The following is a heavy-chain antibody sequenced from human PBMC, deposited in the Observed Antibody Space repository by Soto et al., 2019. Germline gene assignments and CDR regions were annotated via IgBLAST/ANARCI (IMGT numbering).Heavy chain of an antibody. D-gene: IGHD6-19*01. CDR3: ARTGYSSGWYKAAFDI. V-gene: IGHV4-34*01. CDR1: GGSFSGYY. CDR2: INHSGST. J-gene: IGHJ3*02. Sequence: QVQLQQWGAGLLKPSETLSLTCAVYGGSFSGYYWCWIRHPPGKGLEWIGEINHSGSTNYNPSLKSRGTISVDTSKNQFSLKLSSGTAADTAVYSCARTGYSSGWYKAAFDIWGQRTMVTVSS.